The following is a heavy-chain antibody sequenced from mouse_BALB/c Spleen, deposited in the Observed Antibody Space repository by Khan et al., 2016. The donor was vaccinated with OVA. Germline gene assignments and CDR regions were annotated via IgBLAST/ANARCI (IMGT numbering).Heavy chain of an antibody. V-gene: IGHV1-7*01. CDR3: SRAQGYFDV. CDR2: INPTTKYT. CDR1: GYTFTSHW. Sequence: QVQLKQSGAELAKPGASVKMSCKASGYTFTSHWIHWVKQRPGQGLEWIGYINPTTKYTEYNQKFKDKATLTTDKSPSTAYMQLSSLTSEDSAVYYCSRAQGYFDVWGAGTTVTVSS. J-gene: IGHJ1*01.